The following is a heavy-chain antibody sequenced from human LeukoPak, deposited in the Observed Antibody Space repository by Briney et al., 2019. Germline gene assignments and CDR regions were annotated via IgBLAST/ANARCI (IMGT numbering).Heavy chain of an antibody. V-gene: IGHV3-64*01. CDR2: ISHNGGST. Sequence: GGSLRLSCTASGFTFSSFAMHWVRQAPGKGLEYVAGISHNGGSTYYGKSLKGRFSISRDNSKNTLYLQMGRLRADDMAVYYCARDLGKNVLILWEPPQSQRGYFDCWGRGTLVTVSS. D-gene: IGHD7-27*01. CDR1: GFTFSSFA. J-gene: IGHJ4*02. CDR3: ARDLGKNVLILWEPPQSQRGYFDC.